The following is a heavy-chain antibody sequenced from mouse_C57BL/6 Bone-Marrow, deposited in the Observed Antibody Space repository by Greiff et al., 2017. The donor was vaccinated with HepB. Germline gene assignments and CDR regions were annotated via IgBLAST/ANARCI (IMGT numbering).Heavy chain of an antibody. CDR1: GYTFTSYW. D-gene: IGHD2-1*01. CDR2: IDPSDSYT. J-gene: IGHJ3*01. Sequence: QVQLQQPGAELVMPGASVKLSCKASGYTFTSYWMHWVKQRPGQGLEWIGEIDPSDSYTNYNQKFKGKSTLTVDKSSSTAYMQLSSLTSEDSAVYYGASVYLGFAYWGQGTLVTVSA. CDR3: ASVYLGFAY. V-gene: IGHV1-69*01.